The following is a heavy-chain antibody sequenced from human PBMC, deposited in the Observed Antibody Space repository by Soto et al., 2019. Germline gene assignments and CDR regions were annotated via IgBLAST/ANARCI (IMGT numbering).Heavy chain of an antibody. D-gene: IGHD1-1*01. V-gene: IGHV1-2*04. J-gene: IGHJ3*02. CDR3: ARDRRYGGNSWNDAFDI. CDR1: GYTFTGYY. Sequence: ASVKVSCKTSGYTFTGYYMHWVRQAPGQGLEWMGWINPNNGGTNYAQKFQGWVTMTRDTSISTAYMELSRLRFDDTAVYYCARDRRYGGNSWNDAFDIRGQGTMVTVSS. CDR2: INPNNGGT.